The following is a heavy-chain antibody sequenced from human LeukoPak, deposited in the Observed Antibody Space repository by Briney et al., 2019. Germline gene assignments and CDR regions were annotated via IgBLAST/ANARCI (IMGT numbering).Heavy chain of an antibody. V-gene: IGHV4-61*02. CDR2: IYTSGST. J-gene: IGHJ5*02. D-gene: IGHD1-26*01. Sequence: SETLSLTCTVSGGSISSGSYYWSWIRQPAGKGLEWIGRIYTSGSTNYNPSLKSRVTISVDTSKNQFSLKLSSVTAADTAVYYCARVEGIVGSSDNWFDPCGQGTLVTVSS. CDR1: GGSISSGSYY. CDR3: ARVEGIVGSSDNWFDP.